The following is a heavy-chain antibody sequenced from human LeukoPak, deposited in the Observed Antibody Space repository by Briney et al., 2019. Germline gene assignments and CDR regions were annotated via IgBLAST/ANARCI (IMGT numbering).Heavy chain of an antibody. CDR2: IYTSGST. CDR3: ANSVASIGWYSFDY. CDR1: GGSISSYY. D-gene: IGHD5-12*01. J-gene: IGHJ4*02. V-gene: IGHV4-4*09. Sequence: SETLSLTCTVSGGSISSYYWSWIRQPPGKGLEWIGYIYTSGSTNYNPSLKSRVTLSVDTSKNQFSLKLSSVTAADTAVYYCANSVASIGWYSFDYWGPGTMVTVSS.